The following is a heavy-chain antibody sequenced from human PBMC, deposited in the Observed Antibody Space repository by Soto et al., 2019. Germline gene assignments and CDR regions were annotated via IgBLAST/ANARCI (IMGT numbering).Heavy chain of an antibody. CDR1: GGSISSGGYY. D-gene: IGHD6-13*01. CDR3: ARERDSSSWYTGGQTDY. V-gene: IGHV4-31*03. J-gene: IGHJ4*02. Sequence: SETLSLTCTVSGGSISSGGYYWSWIRQHPGKGLEWIGYIYYSGSTYYNPSLKSRVTISVDTSKNQFSLKLSSVTAADTAVYYCARERDSSSWYTGGQTDYWGQGTLVTVSS. CDR2: IYYSGST.